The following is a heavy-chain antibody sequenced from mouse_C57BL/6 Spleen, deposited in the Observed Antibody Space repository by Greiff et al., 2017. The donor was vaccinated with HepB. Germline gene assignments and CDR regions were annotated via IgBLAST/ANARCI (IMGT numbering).Heavy chain of an antibody. CDR3: ARTRDSGGYAMDY. V-gene: IGHV1-82*01. CDR1: GYAFSSSW. J-gene: IGHJ4*01. CDR2: IYPGDGDT. Sequence: VQLQQSGPELVKPGASVKISCKASGYAFSSSWMNWVKQRPGKGLEWIGRIYPGDGDTNYNVKFKGKATLTADKSSSTAYMQLSSLTSEDSAVYFCARTRDSGGYAMDYWGQGTSVTVSS.